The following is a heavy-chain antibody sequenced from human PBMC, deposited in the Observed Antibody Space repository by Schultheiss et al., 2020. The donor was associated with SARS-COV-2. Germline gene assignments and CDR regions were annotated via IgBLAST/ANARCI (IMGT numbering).Heavy chain of an antibody. Sequence: SQTLSLTCAVYGGSFSGYYWSWIRQPPGKGLEWIGEINHSGSTNYNPSLKSRVTISVDTSKNQFSLKLSSVTAADTAVYYCARARNRVIERHIDYWGQGTLVTVSS. CDR1: GGSFSGYY. V-gene: IGHV4-34*09. CDR2: INHSGST. D-gene: IGHD2-21*01. J-gene: IGHJ4*02. CDR3: ARARNRVIERHIDY.